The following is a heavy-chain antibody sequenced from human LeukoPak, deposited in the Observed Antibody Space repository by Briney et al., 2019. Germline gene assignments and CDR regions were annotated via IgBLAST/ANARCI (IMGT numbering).Heavy chain of an antibody. CDR3: ARPRDVVVIAPLGY. V-gene: IGHV3-74*01. D-gene: IGHD2-21*01. CDR1: GFTFSNYW. J-gene: IGHJ4*02. CDR2: INTDGSST. Sequence: GGSLRLSCVASGFTFSNYWMHWVRQVPGKGLMWVSRINTDGSSTDYADSVKGRFTISRDNAKNTLYLQMNSLRDEDTAVYYCARPRDVVVIAPLGYWGQGTLITVSS.